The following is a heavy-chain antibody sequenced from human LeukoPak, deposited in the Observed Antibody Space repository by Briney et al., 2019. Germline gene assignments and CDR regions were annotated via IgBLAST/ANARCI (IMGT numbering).Heavy chain of an antibody. J-gene: IGHJ4*02. V-gene: IGHV3-23*01. D-gene: IGHD2-2*01. CDR1: GFTFSSYA. CDR3: AKAPISTYCSSTSCSGYYFDY. CDR2: IIRGGGST. Sequence: GGSLRLSSAASGFTFSSYAMTWVRQAPGKGLEWGSAIIRGGGSTTYTDSVTTWFTLSRHTPKNPLYVQMNSLSAADTAVYYCAKAPISTYCSSTSCSGYYFDYWGQGTLVTVSS.